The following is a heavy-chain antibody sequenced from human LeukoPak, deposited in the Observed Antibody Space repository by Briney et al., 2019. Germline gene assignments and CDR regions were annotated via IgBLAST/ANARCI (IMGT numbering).Heavy chain of an antibody. J-gene: IGHJ6*03. D-gene: IGHD1-26*01. CDR2: VSPSGTT. CDR1: GFSLRTYS. Sequence: PGGSLRLSCAASGFSLRTYSLNWVRQAPGKGLEWVAYVSPSGTTHYADSVKGRFTISRDNVRKSLSLQMYSLRSGDTAVYFCATAPLGTSDYTDVWGRGTTVTVSS. CDR3: ATAPLGTSDYTDV. V-gene: IGHV3-48*01.